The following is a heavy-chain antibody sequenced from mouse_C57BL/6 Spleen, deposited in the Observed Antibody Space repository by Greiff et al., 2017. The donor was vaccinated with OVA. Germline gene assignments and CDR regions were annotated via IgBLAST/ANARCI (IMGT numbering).Heavy chain of an antibody. Sequence: EVMLVESEGGLVQPGSSMKLSCTASGFTFSDYYMAWVRQVPEKGLEWVANINYDGSSTYYLDSLKSRFIISRDNAKNILYLQMSSLKSEDTATYYCARDRYYGSKEDYFDYWGQGTTLTVSS. CDR2: INYDGSST. D-gene: IGHD1-1*01. V-gene: IGHV5-16*01. CDR3: ARDRYYGSKEDYFDY. J-gene: IGHJ2*01. CDR1: GFTFSDYY.